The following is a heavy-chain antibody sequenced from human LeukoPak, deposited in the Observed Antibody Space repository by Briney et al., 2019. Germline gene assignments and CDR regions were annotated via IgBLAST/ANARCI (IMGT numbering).Heavy chain of an antibody. J-gene: IGHJ6*02. D-gene: IGHD6-13*01. V-gene: IGHV3-30-3*01. CDR1: GFTFSSYA. CDR2: ISYDGSNK. CDR3: AREAQQQLNYYYYGMDV. Sequence: PGRSLRLSCAASGFTFSSYAMHWVRQAPGKGLEWVAVISYDGSNKYYADPVKGRFTISRDNSKNTLYLQMNSLRAEDTAVYYCAREAQQQLNYYYYGMDVWGQGTTVTVSS.